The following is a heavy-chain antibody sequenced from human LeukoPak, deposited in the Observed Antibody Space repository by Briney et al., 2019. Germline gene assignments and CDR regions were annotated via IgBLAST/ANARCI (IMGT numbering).Heavy chain of an antibody. CDR2: IHQDGSVT. CDR3: AVLTYQLLDYYFDY. D-gene: IGHD2-2*01. CDR1: GFTFTAYA. V-gene: IGHV3-7*01. Sequence: GGSLRLSCAASGFTFTAYAMSWFRQTPGKGLEWVGNIHQDGSVTNYVDAVKGRFTISRDNARNSVFLQLNSLRAEDTAVYYCAVLTYQLLDYYFDYWGQGTLVTVSS. J-gene: IGHJ4*02.